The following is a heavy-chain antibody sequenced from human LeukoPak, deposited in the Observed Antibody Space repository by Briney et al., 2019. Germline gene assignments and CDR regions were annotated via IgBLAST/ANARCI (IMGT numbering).Heavy chain of an antibody. Sequence: GGSLRLSCAASGFTFSSSGMHWVRQAPGKGREWVAFIRSDASNEYYADSVKGRFTISRDNSKNTLYLQMSSLRAEDTAVYYCAKGYSSSPFDYWGQGTLVTVSS. D-gene: IGHD6-6*01. CDR2: IRSDASNE. CDR3: AKGYSSSPFDY. V-gene: IGHV3-30*02. CDR1: GFTFSSSG. J-gene: IGHJ4*02.